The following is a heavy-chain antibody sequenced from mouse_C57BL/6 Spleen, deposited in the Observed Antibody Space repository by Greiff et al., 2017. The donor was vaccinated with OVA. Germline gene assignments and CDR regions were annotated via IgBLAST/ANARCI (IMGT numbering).Heavy chain of an antibody. CDR3: ARGPYGSSFDY. J-gene: IGHJ2*01. V-gene: IGHV1-82*01. CDR1: GYAFSSSW. Sequence: QVQLQQSGPELVKPGASVKISCKASGYAFSSSWMNWVKQRPGKGLEWIGRIYPGDGDTNYNGKFKGKATLTADKSSSTAYMQLSSLTSEDSAVYFCARGPYGSSFDYWGQGTTLTVSS. CDR2: IYPGDGDT. D-gene: IGHD1-1*01.